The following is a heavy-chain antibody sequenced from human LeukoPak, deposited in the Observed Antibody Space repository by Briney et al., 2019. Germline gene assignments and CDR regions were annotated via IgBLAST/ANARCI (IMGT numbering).Heavy chain of an antibody. CDR2: ISYDGSYK. CDR3: AKDRSTYNVLTGYQET. CDR1: GFTFRGYG. Sequence: GGSLRLSCAASGFTFRGYGMHWVRQAPGKGLEWVAHISYDGSYKYYGDSVKGRFTISRDNSKNTLYLQMNSLRAEDTAVYYCAKDRSTYNVLTGYQETWGQGTLVSVSS. D-gene: IGHD3-9*01. J-gene: IGHJ4*02. V-gene: IGHV3-30*18.